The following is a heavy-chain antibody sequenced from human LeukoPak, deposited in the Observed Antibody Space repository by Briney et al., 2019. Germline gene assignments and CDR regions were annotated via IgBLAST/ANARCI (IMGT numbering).Heavy chain of an antibody. CDR3: ARVGSGTTRDY. J-gene: IGHJ4*02. D-gene: IGHD1-14*01. CDR2: ISNDGSTP. CDR1: GFTSSTYW. Sequence: PGGSLRLSCAASGFTSSTYWMHWVRQAPGKGLVWVSRISNDGSTPSYADSVKGRFTISRDNAKNTLYLQMNSLRAEDTAVYYCARVGSGTTRDYWGQGTLVTVSS. V-gene: IGHV3-74*01.